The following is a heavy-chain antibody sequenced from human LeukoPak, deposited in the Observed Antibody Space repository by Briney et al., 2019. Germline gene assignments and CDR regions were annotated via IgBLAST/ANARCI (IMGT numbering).Heavy chain of an antibody. CDR1: GFTVSSNY. CDR3: ARDRWDILTGYYIDY. CDR2: IYSGGST. D-gene: IGHD3-9*01. V-gene: IGHV3-53*01. J-gene: IGHJ4*02. Sequence: GGSLRHSCAASGFTVSSNYMSWVRQAPGKGLEWVSVIYSGGSTYYADSVKGRFTISRDNSKNALYLQMNSLRAEDTAVYYCARDRWDILTGYYIDYWGQGTLVTVSS.